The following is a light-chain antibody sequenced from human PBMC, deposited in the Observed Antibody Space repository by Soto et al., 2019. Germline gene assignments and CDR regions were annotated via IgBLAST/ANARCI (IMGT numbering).Light chain of an antibody. J-gene: IGLJ1*01. V-gene: IGLV2-23*02. CDR1: SSDVGSYDL. CDR2: EVT. CDR3: CAYAGNTIFYV. Sequence: QSALTQPASVSGSPGQSITISCTGTSSDVGSYDLVSWYQQYPGKAPKLLIFEVTKRPSGVSDRFSGSKSGNTASLTISGLLAEDEAVSYCCAYAGNTIFYVFGTGTKVTVL.